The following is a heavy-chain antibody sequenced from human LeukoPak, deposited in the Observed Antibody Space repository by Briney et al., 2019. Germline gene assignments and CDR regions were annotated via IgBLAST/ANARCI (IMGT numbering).Heavy chain of an antibody. V-gene: IGHV3-74*01. D-gene: IGHD4-17*01. J-gene: IGHJ3*02. CDR1: GFTFSSYW. CDR2: IYSDGNIT. Sequence: GGSLRLTCAASGFTFSSYWMHWVRQAPGKGLVWVSRIYSDGNITSYAGSVKGRFTISRDNAKNSLYLQMNSLRAEDTAVYYCARDRTVTTRRAFDIWGQGTMVTVSS. CDR3: ARDRTVTTRRAFDI.